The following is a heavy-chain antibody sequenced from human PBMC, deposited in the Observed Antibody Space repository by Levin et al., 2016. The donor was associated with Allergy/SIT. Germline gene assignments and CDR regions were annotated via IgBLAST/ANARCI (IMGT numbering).Heavy chain of an antibody. Sequence: RQAPGKGLEWIGYIYYSGSTYYNPSLKSRVTISVDASKNQFSLKLSSVTAADTAVYYCARDLWPGQQLTPIGYWGQGTLVTVSS. J-gene: IGHJ4*02. CDR2: IYYSGST. D-gene: IGHD6-13*01. CDR3: ARDLWPGQQLTPIGY. V-gene: IGHV4-31*02.